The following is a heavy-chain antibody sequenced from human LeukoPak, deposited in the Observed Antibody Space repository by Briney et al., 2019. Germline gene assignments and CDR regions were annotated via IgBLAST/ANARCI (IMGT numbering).Heavy chain of an antibody. J-gene: IGHJ4*02. CDR2: IYSGDST. D-gene: IGHD3-22*01. CDR3: ARNYYDSSGYSYYFDY. CDR1: GLTFSSNY. V-gene: IGHV3-53*01. Sequence: GGSLRLSCAAFGLTFSSNYMSWVRQAPGKVLEWVSVIYSGDSTYYADSVKGRFTISRDNSKNTVYLQMNSLRAEDTAVYYCARNYYDSSGYSYYFDYWGQGTLVTVSS.